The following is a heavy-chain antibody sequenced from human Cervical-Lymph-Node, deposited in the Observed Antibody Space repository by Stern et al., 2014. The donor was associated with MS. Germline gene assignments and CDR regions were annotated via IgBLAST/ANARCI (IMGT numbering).Heavy chain of an antibody. Sequence: VQLVESGAEVRKPGASVKVSCKDSGYTFNAYYIHWVRQAPGQGLEWMGRINPNSDDTDYAQKFQGRVTMTRDSSISTAYMEVSTLGSDDTAVYYCAIANYGETDYWGQGTLVTVSS. CDR2: INPNSDDT. V-gene: IGHV1-2*06. CDR1: GYTFNAYY. CDR3: AIANYGETDY. J-gene: IGHJ4*02. D-gene: IGHD4-17*01.